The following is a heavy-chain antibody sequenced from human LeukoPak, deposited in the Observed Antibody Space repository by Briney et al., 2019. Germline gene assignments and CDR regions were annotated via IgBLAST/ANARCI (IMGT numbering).Heavy chain of an antibody. Sequence: ASVKVSCMASGYTFINNDINWVRQAPGQGLEWMAWIDPKNGNRGYAQNFQGRITMTTDTSISTAYMELSSLRSEDTAVYYCARSHTRKGFCGGGRCSPAGWWFDPWGQGTLVTVSS. CDR3: ARSHTRKGFCGGGRCSPAGWWFDP. J-gene: IGHJ5*02. CDR1: GYTFINND. V-gene: IGHV1-8*01. D-gene: IGHD2-15*01. CDR2: IDPKNGNR.